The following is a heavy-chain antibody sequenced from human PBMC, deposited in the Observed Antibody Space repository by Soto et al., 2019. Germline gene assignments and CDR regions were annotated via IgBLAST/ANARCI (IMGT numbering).Heavy chain of an antibody. CDR3: ARAASGRYDMDV. Sequence: QVQLQESGPGLVKPSQTLSLTCTVSGGSISSDDYYWSWIRQPPGKDLEWIGYIHYRGSTYHNPTLKGRVAMSIDASRNQFSLKLSCVTTADPAVYYCARAASGRYDMDVWGQGTTVTVSS. V-gene: IGHV4-30-4*01. CDR1: GGSISSDDYY. CDR2: IHYRGST. J-gene: IGHJ6*02. D-gene: IGHD3-10*01.